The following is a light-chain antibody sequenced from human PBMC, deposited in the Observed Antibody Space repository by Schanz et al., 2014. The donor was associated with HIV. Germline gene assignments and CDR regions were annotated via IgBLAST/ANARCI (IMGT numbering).Light chain of an antibody. V-gene: IGKV1-5*01. J-gene: IGKJ2*01. CDR2: EAS. Sequence: DIQMTQSPSTLSASVGDRVTITCRASEEIRARLAWYQQKPGKAPDLLIYEASILETGVPSRFSGSGSGTEFTLTINSLQPDDFATYFCQQSHTYPYTFGQGTKLETK. CDR1: EEIRAR. CDR3: QQSHTYPYT.